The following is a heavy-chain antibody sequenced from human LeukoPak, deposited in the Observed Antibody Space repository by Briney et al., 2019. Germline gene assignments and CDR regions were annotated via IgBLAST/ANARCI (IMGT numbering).Heavy chain of an antibody. V-gene: IGHV1-2*02. CDR1: GYTFTGYY. CDR2: INPNSGGT. D-gene: IGHD1-14*01. J-gene: IGHJ4*02. Sequence: ASVKVSCKASGYTFTGYYMHWVRQAPGQGLEWMGWINPNSGGTNYAQKFQGRVTMTRDTSISTAYMELSRLRSDGTAVYYCARVRAEPKYYFDYWGQGTLVTVSS. CDR3: ARVRAEPKYYFDY.